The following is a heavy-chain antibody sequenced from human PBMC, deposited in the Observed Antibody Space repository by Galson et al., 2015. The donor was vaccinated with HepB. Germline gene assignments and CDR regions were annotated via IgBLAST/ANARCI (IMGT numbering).Heavy chain of an antibody. V-gene: IGHV2-70*11. CDR1: GFSLSTSGMC. J-gene: IGHJ4*02. CDR2: IDWGDDK. D-gene: IGHD3-10*01. Sequence: PALVKPTQTLTLTCTFSGFSLSTSGMCVSWIRQPPGKALEWLARIDWGDDKYYSTSLKTRLTISKDTSKNQVVLTMTNMDPVDTATYYCARIRWGTGKYYFDYWGQGTLITVSS. CDR3: ARIRWGTGKYYFDY.